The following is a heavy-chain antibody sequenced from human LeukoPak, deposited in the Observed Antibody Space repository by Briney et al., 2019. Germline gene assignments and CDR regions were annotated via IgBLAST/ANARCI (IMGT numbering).Heavy chain of an antibody. D-gene: IGHD2-21*02. Sequence: PGGSLRLSCAASGFLFDIYAMTWVRHTPGKGLEWVSAISGSGGSTYYADSVKGRFTISRDNSKNTLYLQMNSLRAEDTAVYYCAKDDAGVAVTAVFDYWGQGTLVTVSS. CDR1: GFLFDIYA. CDR2: ISGSGGST. J-gene: IGHJ4*02. V-gene: IGHV3-23*01. CDR3: AKDDAGVAVTAVFDY.